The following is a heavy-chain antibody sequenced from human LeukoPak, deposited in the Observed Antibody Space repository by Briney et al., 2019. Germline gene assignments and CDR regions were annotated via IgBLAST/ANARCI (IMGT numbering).Heavy chain of an antibody. CDR2: FDPEDGET. CDR3: ATNRDFWSGYPTSYNWFDP. CDR1: GYTLTELS. V-gene: IGHV1-24*01. D-gene: IGHD3-3*01. Sequence: ASVKVSCKVSGYTLTELSMHWVRQAPGKGLEWMGGFDPEDGETIYAQKFQGRVTMTEDTSTDTAYMELSSLRSEDTAVYYCATNRDFWSGYPTSYNWFDPWGQGTLVTVSS. J-gene: IGHJ5*02.